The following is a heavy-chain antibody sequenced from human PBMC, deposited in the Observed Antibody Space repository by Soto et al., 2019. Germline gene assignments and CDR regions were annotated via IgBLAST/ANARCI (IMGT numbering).Heavy chain of an antibody. V-gene: IGHV1-69*12. CDR1: EGTFSSYA. J-gene: IGHJ4*02. D-gene: IGHD5-12*01. CDR2: IVPIVDTS. Sequence: QVQLVQSGAEVRQPASSVKVSCKTSEGTFSSYAISWVRQAPGQGHEWMGGIVPIVDTSTYAQKFQGRVTITADESTSTVYMELSSLRSDDTAVYYCVRVVAIPGYPDNWGQGTLVTVSS. CDR3: VRVVAIPGYPDN.